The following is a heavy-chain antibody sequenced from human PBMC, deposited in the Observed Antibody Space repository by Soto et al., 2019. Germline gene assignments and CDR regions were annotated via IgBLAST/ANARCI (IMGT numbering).Heavy chain of an antibody. D-gene: IGHD1-1*01. CDR3: ERMLKKGDCKGYYYYYYGMDV. CDR1: GFSLSTSGMC. Sequence: SGPTLVNPTQTLTLTCTFSGFSLSTSGMCVSWIRQPPGKALELLALIDWDDDKYYSTSLKTRLTISKDTSKNQVVLTMTNMEPVDTATYYCERMLKKGDCKGYYYYYYGMDVCGQVSTVTVSS. J-gene: IGHJ6*02. V-gene: IGHV2-70*01. CDR2: IDWDDDK.